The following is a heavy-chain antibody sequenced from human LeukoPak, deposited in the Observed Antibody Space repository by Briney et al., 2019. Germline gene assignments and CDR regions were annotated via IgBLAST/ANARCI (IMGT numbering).Heavy chain of an antibody. Sequence: SETLSLTCNVSGGSISGYHWSWIRQPPGKGLEWLGYIYYSGSSNYNPSLKSRVTISVDTSKNQFSLKLSSVTAADTAVYYCARAAAGVFDYWGQGTLVTVSS. CDR3: ARAAAGVFDY. J-gene: IGHJ4*02. V-gene: IGHV4-59*08. CDR2: IYYSGSS. D-gene: IGHD6-13*01. CDR1: GGSISGYH.